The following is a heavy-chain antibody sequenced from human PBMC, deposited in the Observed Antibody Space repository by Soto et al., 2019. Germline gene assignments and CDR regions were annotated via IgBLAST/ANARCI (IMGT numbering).Heavy chain of an antibody. CDR3: ARVEEYYDSWSGSMDAFDI. Sequence: GASVKVSCKASGYTFTGYYMHWVRQAPGQGLEWMGWINPNSGGTNYAQKFQGRVTMTRDTSISTAYMELSRLRSDDTAVYYCARVEEYYDSWSGSMDAFDIWGQGTMVTVSS. J-gene: IGHJ3*02. V-gene: IGHV1-2*02. D-gene: IGHD3-3*01. CDR2: INPNSGGT. CDR1: GYTFTGYY.